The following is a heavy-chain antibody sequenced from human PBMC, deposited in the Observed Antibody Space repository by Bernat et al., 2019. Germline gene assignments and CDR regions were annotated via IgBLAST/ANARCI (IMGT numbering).Heavy chain of an antibody. CDR3: ARRVYSSGWYLIDY. J-gene: IGHJ4*02. Sequence: QVQLVQSGAEVKKPGASVKVSCKASGYSFTSYSINWVRQAPGQGLEWMGGISAYNGDANYVQKFQDRVTMTTDTSTSTAYMELRGLTSDDTAVYYCARRVYSSGWYLIDYWGQGTLVTVSS. V-gene: IGHV1-18*01. CDR1: GYSFTSYS. D-gene: IGHD6-19*01. CDR2: ISAYNGDA.